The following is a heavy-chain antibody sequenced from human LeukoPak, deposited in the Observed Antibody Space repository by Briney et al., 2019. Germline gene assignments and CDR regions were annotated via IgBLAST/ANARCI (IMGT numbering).Heavy chain of an antibody. J-gene: IGHJ4*02. V-gene: IGHV3-7*01. CDR2: IKQDGSEK. CDR3: ARNAPFDY. Sequence: GGSLRLSCAASGFPLRSYSMSWVRQAPGKGLEWVANIKQDGSEKYYVDSVKGRFTISRDNAKNSLFLQMNSLRAEDTAVYYCARNAPFDYWGQGTLVTVSS. CDR1: GFPLRSYS.